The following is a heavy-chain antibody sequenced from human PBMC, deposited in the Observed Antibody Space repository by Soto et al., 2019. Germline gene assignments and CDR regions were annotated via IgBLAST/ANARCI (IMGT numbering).Heavy chain of an antibody. CDR1: GYTFTSYA. J-gene: IGHJ4*02. D-gene: IGHD6-13*01. CDR3: ARAGAGSSWYTFDY. CDR2: INAGNGNT. Sequence: QVQLVQSGAEVKKPGASVKVSCKASGYTFTSYAMHWVRQAPGQRLEWMGWINAGNGNTKYSQKFQGRVTITRDTSASTAYMELSSLRSEDTDVYYCARAGAGSSWYTFDYWGQGTLVTVSS. V-gene: IGHV1-3*01.